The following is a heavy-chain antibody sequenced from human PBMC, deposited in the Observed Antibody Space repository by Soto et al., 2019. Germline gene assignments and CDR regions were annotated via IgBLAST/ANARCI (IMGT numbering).Heavy chain of an antibody. CDR3: ARSNYFAIDY. Sequence: GGSLRLSCAASGFTFGDYGFNWVRQAPGKCLEWVSSISGSSSYRYYADSMKGRFTIFRDNAKISLFLEMNSLGAEDTAVYYCARSNYFAIDYWGQGVLVTVSS. CDR1: GFTFGDYG. CDR2: ISGSSSYR. J-gene: IGHJ4*02. D-gene: IGHD4-4*01. V-gene: IGHV3-21*01.